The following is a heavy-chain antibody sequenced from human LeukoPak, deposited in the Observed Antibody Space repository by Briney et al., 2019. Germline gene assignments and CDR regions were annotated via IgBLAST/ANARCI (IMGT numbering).Heavy chain of an antibody. D-gene: IGHD2-2*01. Sequence: GESLKISCKGSGYSFASYWITWVRQLPGKGLQWMGRIDPSDSYTNYSPSFQGHVTISADKSISTAYLQCSSLKASDTAMYYCASERYCSSTSCYFDYWGQGTLVTVSS. V-gene: IGHV5-10-1*01. CDR2: IDPSDSYT. CDR3: ASERYCSSTSCYFDY. CDR1: GYSFASYW. J-gene: IGHJ4*02.